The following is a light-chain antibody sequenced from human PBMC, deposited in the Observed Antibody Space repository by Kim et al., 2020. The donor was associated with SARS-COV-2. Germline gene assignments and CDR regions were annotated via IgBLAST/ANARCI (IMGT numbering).Light chain of an antibody. V-gene: IGKV1-39*01. CDR2: AAT. Sequence: SESVGDRVTITCRTSENVRNFVNWSQQKPGQAPKAVIFAATNLQRGVPPRFSGSGSGTHFTLTISRLQPEDFATYFCQQSYGIWTFGQGTKVDIK. CDR1: ENVRNF. CDR3: QQSYGIWT. J-gene: IGKJ1*01.